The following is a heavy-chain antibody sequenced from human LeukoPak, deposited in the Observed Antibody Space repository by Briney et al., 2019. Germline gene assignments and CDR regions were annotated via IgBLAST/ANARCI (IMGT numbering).Heavy chain of an antibody. D-gene: IGHD3-10*01. Sequence: SETLSLTCTVSGGFISSSSYYWGWIRQPPGKGLEWIGSIYYSGSIYYNPSLKSRVTISVDTSKNQFSLRLSSVTAADTAVYYCARGGPLYGSGSYRFDYWGQGTLVTVSS. V-gene: IGHV4-39*07. CDR2: IYYSGSI. CDR3: ARGGPLYGSGSYRFDY. J-gene: IGHJ4*02. CDR1: GGFISSSSYY.